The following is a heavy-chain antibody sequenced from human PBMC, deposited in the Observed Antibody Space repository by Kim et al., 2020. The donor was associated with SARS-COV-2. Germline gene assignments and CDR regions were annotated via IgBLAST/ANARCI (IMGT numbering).Heavy chain of an antibody. CDR3: ARGGKPVTRPRGHSGLFDY. J-gene: IGHJ4*02. D-gene: IGHD4-17*01. Sequence: SETLSLTCAVYGGSFSGYYWSWIRQPPGKGLEWIGEINHSGSTNYNPSLKSRVTISVDTSKNQFSLKLSSVTAADTAVYYCARGGKPVTRPRGHSGLFDYWGQGTLVTVSS. CDR1: GGSFSGYY. V-gene: IGHV4-34*01. CDR2: INHSGST.